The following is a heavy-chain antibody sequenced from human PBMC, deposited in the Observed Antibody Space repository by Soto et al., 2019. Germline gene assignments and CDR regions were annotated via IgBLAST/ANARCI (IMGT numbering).Heavy chain of an antibody. CDR1: GFRFSTYA. V-gene: IGHV3-23*05. CDR3: SKYRLPHGLWSFDH. J-gene: IGHJ4*02. D-gene: IGHD2-2*01. CDR2: IYGSGRGI. Sequence: PGGSLRLSCAASGFRFSTYAMGWVRQAPGKGMEWVSGIYGSGRGISYGDSVKGRFTISRDNSNSRWYLQMQSLRVEDRAVYYLSKYRLPHGLWSFDHSGRATLVTLSS.